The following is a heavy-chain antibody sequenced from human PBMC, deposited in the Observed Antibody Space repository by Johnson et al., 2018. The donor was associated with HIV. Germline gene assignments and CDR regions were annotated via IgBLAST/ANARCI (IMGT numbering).Heavy chain of an antibody. CDR3: AKDRHDYGDLDAFDI. J-gene: IGHJ3*02. V-gene: IGHV3-30*04. CDR2: ISYDGSNK. Sequence: QMQLVESGGRLVQPGGSLRLSCAASGFTFSSYAMHWVRQAPGKGLEWVAVISYDGSNKYYADSVKGRFTISRDNAKNSLYLQMNSLRAEDTALYYCAKDRHDYGDLDAFDIWGQGTMVTVSS. CDR1: GFTFSSYA. D-gene: IGHD4-17*01.